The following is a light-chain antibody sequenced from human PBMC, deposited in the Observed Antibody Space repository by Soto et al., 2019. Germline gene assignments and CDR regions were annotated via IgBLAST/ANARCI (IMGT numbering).Light chain of an antibody. CDR2: DAS. CDR3: QQCFSRPT. J-gene: IGKJ1*01. V-gene: IGKV1-39*01. CDR1: QNINNR. Sequence: DIQMTQSSYYLSASVGDGVSISFQASQNINNRLSWYQQKPGRAPKLLIYDASSLEAGVPSRFRGRRSGTDYTLTISGLQPEDFATYYCQQCFSRPTFGQGTKVDIK.